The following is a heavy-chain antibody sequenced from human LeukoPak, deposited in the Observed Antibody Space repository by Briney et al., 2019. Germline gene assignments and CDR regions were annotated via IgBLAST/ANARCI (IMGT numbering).Heavy chain of an antibody. V-gene: IGHV1-2*02. Sequence: VASVKVSCKASGYTFTGYYMHWVRQAPGRGLEWMGWINPNSGGTNYAQKFQGRVTMTRDTSISTAYMELSRLRSDDTAVYYCAREDCSSTSCYWFDPWGQGTLVTVSS. CDR2: INPNSGGT. D-gene: IGHD2-2*01. J-gene: IGHJ5*02. CDR3: AREDCSSTSCYWFDP. CDR1: GYTFTGYY.